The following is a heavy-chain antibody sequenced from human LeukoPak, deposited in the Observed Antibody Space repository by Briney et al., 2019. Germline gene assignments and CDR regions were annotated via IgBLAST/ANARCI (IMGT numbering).Heavy chain of an antibody. CDR2: ISRSSNYI. CDR1: GFTFSSYA. V-gene: IGHV3-21*04. Sequence: GGSLRLSCAASGFTFSSYAMSWVRQAPGKGLEWVSTISRSSNYIYYADSVKGRFTISRDNAKNSLYLQMNSLRAEDTAVYYCARRAGAYSHPYDYWGQGTLVTVSS. CDR3: ARRAGAYSHPYDY. J-gene: IGHJ4*02. D-gene: IGHD4/OR15-4a*01.